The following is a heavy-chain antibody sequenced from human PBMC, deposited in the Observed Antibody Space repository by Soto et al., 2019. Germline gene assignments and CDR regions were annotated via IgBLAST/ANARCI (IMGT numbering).Heavy chain of an antibody. CDR1: GNTLTKLY. V-gene: IGHV1-24*01. J-gene: IGHJ1*01. CDR2: FNPEYGET. CDR3: ASSSERGH. D-gene: IGHD2-2*01. Sequence: ASVKASCKVFGNTLTKLYIHWVRQAPGKGLEWMGGFNPEYGETVYARKFKGTVTMTEDTSASTAYMELSSLGSEDTAVYYCASSSERGHWG.